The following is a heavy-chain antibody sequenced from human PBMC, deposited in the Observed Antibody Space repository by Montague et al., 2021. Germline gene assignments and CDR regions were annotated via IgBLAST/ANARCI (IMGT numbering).Heavy chain of an antibody. J-gene: IGHJ4*02. Sequence: SLRLSCAASGFTFSAYGMTWVRQAPGKELEWVAVIHYGGAIYADSVKGRFTIYRDDSKNMLYLQMNSLRAEDTALYYCVKGHSWLDYWGQGTLVTVSS. V-gene: IGHV3-23*03. CDR1: GFTFSAYG. CDR3: VKGHSWLDY. D-gene: IGHD6-13*01. CDR2: IHYGGAI.